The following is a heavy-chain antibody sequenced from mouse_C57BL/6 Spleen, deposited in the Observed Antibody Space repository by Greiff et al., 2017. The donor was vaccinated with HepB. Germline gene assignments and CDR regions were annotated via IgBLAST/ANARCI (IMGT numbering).Heavy chain of an antibody. J-gene: IGHJ4*01. CDR2: IDPEDGET. CDR3: ALYDGDDYAMDY. D-gene: IGHD2-13*01. Sequence: EVQLQQSGAELVKPGASVKLSCTASGFNIKDYYMHWVKQRTEQGLEWIGRIDPEDGETKYDPKFQGKATITADTSSNTAYLQLSSLTSEDTAVYYCALYDGDDYAMDYWGQVTSVTVSS. CDR1: GFNIKDYY. V-gene: IGHV14-2*01.